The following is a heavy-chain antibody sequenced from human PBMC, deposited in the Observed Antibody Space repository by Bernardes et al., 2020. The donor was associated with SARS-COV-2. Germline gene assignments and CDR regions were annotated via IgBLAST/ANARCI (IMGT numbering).Heavy chain of an antibody. CDR1: GFTFTTYA. J-gene: IGHJ3*01. CDR2: IGGGDDI. D-gene: IGHD2-2*01. CDR3: AKDQTSFNSRFDAYDV. Sequence: GSLILSCATSGFTFTTYAMSWVRRAPGTGLEWVSSIGGGDDIFYSDAVKGRFTVARDDSRSTLYLQMNSLRAEDTAVYYCAKDQTSFNSRFDAYDVWGRGAMVTVSS. V-gene: IGHV3-23*01.